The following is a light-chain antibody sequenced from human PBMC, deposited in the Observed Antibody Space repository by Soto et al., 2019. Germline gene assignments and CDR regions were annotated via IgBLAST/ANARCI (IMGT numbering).Light chain of an antibody. V-gene: IGLV2-14*01. CDR3: SSYTSNGTLGV. Sequence: QSALTQPASVSGSPGQSITISCTGTSSDVGGYNYVSWYQQYPGKAPKLMIYEVSNRPSGVSNRFSGSKSGNTASLTISGLQAEDEADYYCSSYTSNGTLGVFGTGTKVTVL. J-gene: IGLJ1*01. CDR2: EVS. CDR1: SSDVGGYNY.